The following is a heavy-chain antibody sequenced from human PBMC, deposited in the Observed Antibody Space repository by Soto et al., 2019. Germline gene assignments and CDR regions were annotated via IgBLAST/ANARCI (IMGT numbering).Heavy chain of an antibody. CDR3: APGYGLEGPVVDY. Sequence: QVQLVESGGGVVQPGRSLRLSCAASGFTFSSYGMHWVRQAPGKGLEWVAVISYDGSNKYYADSVKGRFTISRDNSKNTLYLQMNSLRAEDTAVYYCAPGYGLEGPVVDYWGQGTLGTVSS. CDR1: GFTFSSYG. J-gene: IGHJ4*02. CDR2: ISYDGSNK. V-gene: IGHV3-30*03. D-gene: IGHD5-12*01.